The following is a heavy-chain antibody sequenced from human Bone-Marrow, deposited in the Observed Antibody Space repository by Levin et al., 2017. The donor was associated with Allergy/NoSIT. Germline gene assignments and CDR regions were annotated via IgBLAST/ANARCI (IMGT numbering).Heavy chain of an antibody. J-gene: IGHJ4*02. CDR3: ASGLHGYSYGSFHY. D-gene: IGHD5-18*01. Sequence: SVKVSCKASGGSFSSYTVSWVRQAPGQGLEWMGRFIPILDLASYAQKFQGRVTITADKSTSTAYMQLSSLRSDDTAVYYCASGLHGYSYGSFHYWGLGTLVTVSS. CDR1: GGSFSSYT. V-gene: IGHV1-69*02. CDR2: FIPILDLA.